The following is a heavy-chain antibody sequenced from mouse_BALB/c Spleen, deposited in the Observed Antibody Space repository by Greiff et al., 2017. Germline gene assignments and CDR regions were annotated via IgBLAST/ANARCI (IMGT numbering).Heavy chain of an antibody. CDR1: GFNIKDTY. V-gene: IGHV14-3*02. D-gene: IGHD1-1*01. CDR2: IDPANGNT. J-gene: IGHJ2*01. Sequence: VQLQQSGAELVKPGASVKLSCTASGFNIKDTYMHWVKQRPEQGLEWIGRIDPANGNTKYDPKFQGKATITADTSSNTAYLQLSSLTSEDTAVYYGARRYYGSSGDFDYWGQGTTLTVSS. CDR3: ARRYYGSSGDFDY.